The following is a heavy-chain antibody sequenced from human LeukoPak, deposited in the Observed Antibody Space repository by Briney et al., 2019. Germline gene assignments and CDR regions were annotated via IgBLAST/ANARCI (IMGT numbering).Heavy chain of an antibody. CDR1: GDSVSRSY. CDR3: ASYYYGSGSYYSNWFDP. D-gene: IGHD3-10*01. CDR2: IYYSGST. J-gene: IGHJ5*02. V-gene: IGHV4-59*06. Sequence: SETLSLTCTVSGDSVSRSYWSWIRQPPGKGLEWIGYIYYSGSTYYNPSLKSRVTISVDTSKNQFSLKLSSVTAADTAVYYCASYYYGSGSYYSNWFDPWGQGTLVTVSS.